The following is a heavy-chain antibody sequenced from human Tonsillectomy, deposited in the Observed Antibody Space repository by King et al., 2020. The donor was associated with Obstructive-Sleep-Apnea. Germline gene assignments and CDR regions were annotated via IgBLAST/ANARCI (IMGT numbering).Heavy chain of an antibody. CDR3: ATTVVTVIH. V-gene: IGHV5-51*01. CDR1: GYSFPSYW. Sequence: VQLVESGAEVKQPGDSLRISCKTSGYSFPSYWIAWVRQMPGKGLEWMGIIYPDDSDTRYSPSFQGQVTISVDKSIDTAYLQWSSLKASDTAMYYCATTVVTVIHWGQGTPVTVSS. J-gene: IGHJ4*01. D-gene: IGHD2-21*02. CDR2: IYPDDSDT.